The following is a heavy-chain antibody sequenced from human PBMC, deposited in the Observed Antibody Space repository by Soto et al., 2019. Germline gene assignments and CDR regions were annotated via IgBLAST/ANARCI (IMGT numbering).Heavy chain of an antibody. Sequence: ASVKVSCKASGYTFTSYYMHWVRQAPGQGLEWMGIINPSGGSTSYAQKFQGRVTMTRDTSTSTVYMERSSLRSEDTAVYYCARGGSSGWYFAEYFQHWGQGTLVTVSS. CDR3: ARGGSSGWYFAEYFQH. J-gene: IGHJ1*01. V-gene: IGHV1-46*01. D-gene: IGHD6-19*01. CDR2: INPSGGST. CDR1: GYTFTSYY.